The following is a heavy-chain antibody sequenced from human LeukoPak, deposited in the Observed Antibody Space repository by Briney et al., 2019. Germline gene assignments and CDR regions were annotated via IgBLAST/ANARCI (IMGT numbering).Heavy chain of an antibody. J-gene: IGHJ4*02. CDR3: AGGDSSGWYFDY. CDR2: INWNGGST. D-gene: IGHD6-25*01. CDR1: GFTFEEHG. Sequence: GGSLRLSCAASGFTFEEHGMSWVRQAPGKGLEWVSGINWNGGSTGYAESAEGRFTISRDNAKNSLYLQMNSLRAEDTALYYCAGGDSSGWYFDYWGQGILVTVSS. V-gene: IGHV3-20*04.